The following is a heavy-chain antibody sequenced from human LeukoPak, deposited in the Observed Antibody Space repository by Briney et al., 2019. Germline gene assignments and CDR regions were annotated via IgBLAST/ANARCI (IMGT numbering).Heavy chain of an antibody. CDR3: ARDATNDWYNWFDP. D-gene: IGHD3-9*01. CDR2: IHYSGST. CDR1: GVSVSSVNYY. J-gene: IGHJ5*02. V-gene: IGHV4-61*01. Sequence: SETLSHSCTVSGVSVSSVNYYWSWIRQPPGKGLECIGYIHYSGSTHYNPSLKSRVAISVDTSKNMFSMRVNSVTAADTAVYYCARDATNDWYNWFDPWGQGTLVTVSS.